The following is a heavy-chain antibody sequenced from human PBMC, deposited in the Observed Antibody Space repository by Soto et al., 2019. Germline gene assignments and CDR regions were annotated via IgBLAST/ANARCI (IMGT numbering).Heavy chain of an antibody. D-gene: IGHD2-15*01. J-gene: IGHJ3*02. CDR1: GFTFSSYS. CDR2: ISSSSSYI. Sequence: EVQLVESGGGLVKPGGSLRLSCAASGFTFSSYSKNWVRQAPGKGLEWVSSISSSSSYIYYADSVKGRFTISRDNAKNSLYLQMNSLRAEDTAVYYCARDLLAAIRMGDAFDIWGQGTMVTVSS. V-gene: IGHV3-21*01. CDR3: ARDLLAAIRMGDAFDI.